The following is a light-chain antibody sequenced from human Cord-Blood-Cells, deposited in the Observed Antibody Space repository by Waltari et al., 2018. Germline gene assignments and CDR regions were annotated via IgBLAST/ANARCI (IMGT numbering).Light chain of an antibody. CDR3: QQYNNWPPGT. CDR1: QSVSSN. J-gene: IGKJ1*01. V-gene: IGKV3-15*01. Sequence: EIVMTQSPATLSVSPGERVTLSCRASQSVSSNLAWYQQKPGPAPRLLIYGASTRATGIPARFSGSGSATEFTLTISRLQSEDFAVYYCQQYNNWPPGTFGQGTKVEIK. CDR2: GAS.